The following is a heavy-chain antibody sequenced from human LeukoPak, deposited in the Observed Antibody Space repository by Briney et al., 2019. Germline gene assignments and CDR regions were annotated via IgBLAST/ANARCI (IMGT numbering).Heavy chain of an antibody. CDR1: GGSISSTGYY. D-gene: IGHD5-18*01. CDR3: ARHRGYSYGYQDY. V-gene: IGHV4-39*01. CDR2: IYRSGSA. J-gene: IGHJ4*02. Sequence: SETLSLTCTASGGSISSTGYYWGWIRQPPGKGPEWIGSIYRSGSAYYKPSLTSRVTLSVDTSKNQFSLKLSSVTASDTAVYYCARHRGYSYGYQDYWGQGTLVTVSS.